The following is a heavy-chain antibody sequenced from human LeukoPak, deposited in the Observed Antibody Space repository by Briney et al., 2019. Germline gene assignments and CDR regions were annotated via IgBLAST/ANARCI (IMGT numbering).Heavy chain of an antibody. D-gene: IGHD3-22*01. J-gene: IGHJ6*03. CDR1: GFTFSNAW. CDR2: IKSKTDGGTT. CDR3: TTRARGNYYDSSGYLVPYYYYYYMDV. Sequence: GGSLRLSCAASGFTFSNAWMSGVRQAPGKGLEGVGRIKSKTDGGTTDYAAPVKGRFTSSRDDSKNTLYLQMNSLKTEDTAVYYCTTRARGNYYDSSGYLVPYYYYYYMDVWGKGTTVTVSS. V-gene: IGHV3-15*01.